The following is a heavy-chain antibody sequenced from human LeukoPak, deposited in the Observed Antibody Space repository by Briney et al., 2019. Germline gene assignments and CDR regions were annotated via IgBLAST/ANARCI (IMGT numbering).Heavy chain of an antibody. CDR3: ANIAVAGYTFDY. D-gene: IGHD6-19*01. V-gene: IGHV3-30*18. CDR1: VFTFSSYC. J-gene: IGHJ4*02. Sequence: GGSLRLSCAASVFTFSSYCMHWVRQAPGKGLEWMAVISHDGSNTYYVDSVKGRFTISRDNSKNTLYLQTNSLRAEDTAVYYCANIAVAGYTFDYWGQGTLVTVSS. CDR2: ISHDGSNT.